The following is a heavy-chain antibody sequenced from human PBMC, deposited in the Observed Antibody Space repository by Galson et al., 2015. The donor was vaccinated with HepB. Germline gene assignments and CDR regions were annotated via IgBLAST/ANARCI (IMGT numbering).Heavy chain of an antibody. D-gene: IGHD2-2*01. V-gene: IGHV5-51*01. J-gene: IGHJ4*02. CDR2: IYPGDSDT. Sequence: QSGAEVTKPAESLKISCMGSGCSFTSYWIGWVRQMPGKGLKWMGIIYPGDSDTRYSPSSQRQVTISADKSISTAYQQWRSLKASDTAMYYCAREQLLYCSSTSCSGGLFDYWGQGTLVTVSS. CDR1: GCSFTSYW. CDR3: AREQLLYCSSTSCSGGLFDY.